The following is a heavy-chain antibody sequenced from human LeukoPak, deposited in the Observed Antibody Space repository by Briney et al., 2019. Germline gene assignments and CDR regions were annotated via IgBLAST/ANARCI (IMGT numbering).Heavy chain of an antibody. J-gene: IGHJ4*02. CDR3: AKHSSLYYFDY. D-gene: IGHD5-24*01. CDR1: GFTFSNYG. V-gene: IGHV3-30*18. Sequence: GGSLRLSCAASGFTFSNYGMHWVRQAPGKGLEWVAVISYDGSDKYYADSVKGRFTISRDTSKNTVYLQMNSLRAEDTAVYYCAKHSSLYYFDYWGQGTLVTVSS. CDR2: ISYDGSDK.